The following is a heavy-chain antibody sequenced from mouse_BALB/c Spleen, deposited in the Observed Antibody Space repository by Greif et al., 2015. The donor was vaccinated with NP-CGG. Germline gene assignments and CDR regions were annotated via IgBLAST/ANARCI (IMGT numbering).Heavy chain of an antibody. Sequence: QVQLQQSGAELVKPGASVKLSCKASGYTFTSYWMHWVKQRPGQGLEWIGEINPSNGRTNYNEKFKSKATLTVDKSSSTAYMQLSSLTSEDSAVYYCARNDYDVWFAYWGQGTLVTVSA. CDR2: INPSNGRT. D-gene: IGHD2-4*01. V-gene: IGHV1S81*02. J-gene: IGHJ3*01. CDR3: ARNDYDVWFAY. CDR1: GYTFTSYW.